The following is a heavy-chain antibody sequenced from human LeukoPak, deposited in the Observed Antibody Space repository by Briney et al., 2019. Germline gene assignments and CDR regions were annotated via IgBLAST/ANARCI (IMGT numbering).Heavy chain of an antibody. CDR1: GFTFSSYA. J-gene: IGHJ3*02. V-gene: IGHV3-30-3*01. CDR2: ISYDGSNK. D-gene: IGHD3-10*01. Sequence: PGRSLRLSCAASGFTFSSYAMHWVRQAPGKGLEWVAVISYDGSNKYYADSVKGRFTISRDNSKNTLYLQMNSLRAEDTAVYYCARDGRISGSGSYYNDPLHAFDIWGQGTMVTVSS. CDR3: ARDGRISGSGSYYNDPLHAFDI.